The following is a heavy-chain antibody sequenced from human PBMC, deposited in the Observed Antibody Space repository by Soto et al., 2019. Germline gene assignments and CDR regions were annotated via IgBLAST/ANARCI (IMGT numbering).Heavy chain of an antibody. CDR2: INPNRGST. CDR3: ARDRAGGGKELELLFAFDI. V-gene: IGHV1-2*04. D-gene: IGHD1-26*01. CDR1: GYTFTGYY. Sequence: ASVKVSCKASGYTFTGYYMHWVRQAPGQWLEWMGWINPNRGSTNYAQKFQGWVTMTRDTTISKAYMELSRLRSDDTAVYYCARDRAGGGKELELLFAFDIWGQGTMVTVSS. J-gene: IGHJ3*02.